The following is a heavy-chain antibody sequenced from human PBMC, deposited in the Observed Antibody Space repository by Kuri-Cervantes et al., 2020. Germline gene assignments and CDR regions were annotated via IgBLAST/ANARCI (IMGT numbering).Heavy chain of an antibody. CDR1: GFTFSSYW. CDR2: IKQDGSEK. CDR3: ARATWGGGREGVYYDSSAFYYYGMDV. D-gene: IGHD3-22*01. Sequence: GGSLRLSCAASGFTFSSYWMSWVRQAPGKGLEWVANIKQDGSEKYYVDSVKGRFTISRDNAKNSLYLQMNSLRAEDTAVYYCARATWGGGREGVYYDSSAFYYYGMDVWGQGTTVTVSS. J-gene: IGHJ6*02. V-gene: IGHV3-7*01.